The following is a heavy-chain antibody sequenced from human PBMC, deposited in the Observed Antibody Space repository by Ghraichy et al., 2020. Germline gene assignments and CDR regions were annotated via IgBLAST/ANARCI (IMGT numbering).Heavy chain of an antibody. CDR2: INHSGST. CDR3: ASLNCSSTSCEYGGDYFDY. D-gene: IGHD2-2*01. Sequence: SETLSLTCAVYGGSFSGYYWSWIRQPPGKGLEWIGEINHSGSTNYNPSLKSRVTISVDTSKNQFSLKLSSVTAADTAVYYCASLNCSSTSCEYGGDYFDYWGQGTLVTVSS. CDR1: GGSFSGYY. V-gene: IGHV4-34*01. J-gene: IGHJ4*02.